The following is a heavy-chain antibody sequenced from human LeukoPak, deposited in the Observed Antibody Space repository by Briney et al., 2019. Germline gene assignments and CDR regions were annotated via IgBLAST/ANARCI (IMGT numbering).Heavy chain of an antibody. Sequence: PGGSLRLSCAASGFTFSGSVMHWVRQAAGKGLEWVGRIRSKRNNYATAYAASVKGRFTISRDDSKNTVYLHMDSLKTEDTALYYCSRLEDSSPIEVALDIRGQGTVVTVSS. CDR1: GFTFSGSV. CDR2: IRSKRNNYAT. D-gene: IGHD6-13*01. CDR3: SRLEDSSPIEVALDI. J-gene: IGHJ3*02. V-gene: IGHV3-73*01.